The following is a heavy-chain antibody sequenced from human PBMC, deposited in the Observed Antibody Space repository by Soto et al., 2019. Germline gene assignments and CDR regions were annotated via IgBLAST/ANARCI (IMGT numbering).Heavy chain of an antibody. D-gene: IGHD3-22*01. V-gene: IGHV1-69*01. J-gene: IGHJ4*02. CDR3: ARDRAGYYSHFVY. Sequence: QVYLVQSGAEVKKPGSSVKVSCKALRGTFTNYAFSWVRQAPGQGLEWMGGIMPFFGSGNYAQKFQGRINITADESTSSVYLELTSLRSEDRAVYYCARDRAGYYSHFVYWGQGTLVTVSS. CDR1: RGTFTNYA. CDR2: IMPFFGSG.